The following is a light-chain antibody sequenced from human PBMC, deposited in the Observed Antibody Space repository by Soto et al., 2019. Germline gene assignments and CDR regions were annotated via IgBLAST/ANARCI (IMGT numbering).Light chain of an antibody. CDR2: SND. CDR3: AAWDDSLNGGV. CDR1: SSNVGSNA. J-gene: IGLJ7*01. V-gene: IGLV1-44*01. Sequence: QSVLTQPPSASGTPGQRVTISCSGSSSNVGSNAVNWYQQLPGTAPKLLIYSNDQRPSGVPDRFSGSGSGTSASLAISGLQSEDEADYYCAAWDDSLNGGVFGGGTQLTVL.